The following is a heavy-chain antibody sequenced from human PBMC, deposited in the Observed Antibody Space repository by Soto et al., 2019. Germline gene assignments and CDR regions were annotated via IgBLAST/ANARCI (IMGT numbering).Heavy chain of an antibody. CDR2: ISGSGGST. Sequence: PVGSLRLSCASSVFTFSNYAMSCVRHSPGKWLEWVSAISGSGGSTYYADSVKGRFTISRDNSKNTLYLQMYSLRAEDTAVYYCAKYIYSGSYLEDFDIWGQGTMVRVSS. V-gene: IGHV3-23*01. J-gene: IGHJ3*02. D-gene: IGHD1-26*01. CDR3: AKYIYSGSYLEDFDI. CDR1: VFTFSNYA.